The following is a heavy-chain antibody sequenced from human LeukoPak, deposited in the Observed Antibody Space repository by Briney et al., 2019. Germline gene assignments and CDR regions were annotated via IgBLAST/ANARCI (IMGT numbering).Heavy chain of an antibody. CDR1: GFTFSSYG. V-gene: IGHV3-30*18. J-gene: IGHJ4*02. CDR2: ISYDGSNK. CDR3: AKDLLSYYGSGTLDY. Sequence: GGSLRLSCAASGFTFSSYGMHWVRQAPGKGLEWVAVISYDGSNKYYADSVKGRFTISRDNSKNTLYLQMNSLRAEDTAVYYCAKDLLSYYGSGTLDYWGQGTLVTVSS. D-gene: IGHD3-10*01.